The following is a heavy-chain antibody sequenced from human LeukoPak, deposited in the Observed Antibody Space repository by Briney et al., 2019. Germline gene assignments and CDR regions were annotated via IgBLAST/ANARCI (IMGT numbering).Heavy chain of an antibody. D-gene: IGHD2-2*01. V-gene: IGHV4-59*01. Sequence: SETLSLTCTVSGGSISSYYWSWIRQPPGKGLEWIGYIYYSGSTNYNPSLKSRVTISVDTSKNQFSLKLSSVTAADTAVYYCARGPNIGYCSSTSCSSWFDPWGQGTLVTVSP. J-gene: IGHJ5*02. CDR3: ARGPNIGYCSSTSCSSWFDP. CDR2: IYYSGST. CDR1: GGSISSYY.